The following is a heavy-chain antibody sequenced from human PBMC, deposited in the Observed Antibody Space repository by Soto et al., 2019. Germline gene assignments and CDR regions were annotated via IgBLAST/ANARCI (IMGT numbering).Heavy chain of an antibody. CDR3: AKGLVGYVFGVQDYYFGMDV. V-gene: IGHV3-30*18. J-gene: IGHJ6*02. CDR2: ISYDGNNK. Sequence: ESGGGVVQPGRSLRLSCGASGFKFGTYGMHWVRQAPGKGLEWVAVISYDGNNKDYADSVKGRFTISRDNSKNTSYLQMNSLRAEDTAVYYCAKGLVGYVFGVQDYYFGMDVWGQGTTVAVSS. D-gene: IGHD1-26*01. CDR1: GFKFGTYG.